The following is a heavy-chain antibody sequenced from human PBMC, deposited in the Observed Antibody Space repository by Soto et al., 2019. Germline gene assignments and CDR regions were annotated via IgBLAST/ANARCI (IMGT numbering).Heavy chain of an antibody. Sequence: ASVKVSCKASGYTFTGHYIHWVRQAPEQGPEWMGEIGPESGATRYAKRFQGRVTMTRDMSITTVYMELNNLSPDDTAVYYCGRGRSGQIVVFYWGQGTPVTVSS. D-gene: IGHD1-26*01. J-gene: IGHJ4*02. CDR1: GYTFTGHY. CDR3: GRGRSGQIVVFY. CDR2: IGPESGAT. V-gene: IGHV1-2*02.